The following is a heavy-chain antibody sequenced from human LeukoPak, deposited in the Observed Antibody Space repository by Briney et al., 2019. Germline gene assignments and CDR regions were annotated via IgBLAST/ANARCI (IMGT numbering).Heavy chain of an antibody. Sequence: PSETLSLTCTVSGGSISSYYWSWIRQPPGKGLEWIGYIYYSGSTNYNPSLKSRVTISVDTSKNQFSLKLSSVTAADTAVYYCAGGNYGYYYYGMDVWGQGTTVTVSS. CDR2: IYYSGST. CDR1: GGSISSYY. V-gene: IGHV4-59*08. CDR3: AGGNYGYYYYGMDV. D-gene: IGHD4-11*01. J-gene: IGHJ6*02.